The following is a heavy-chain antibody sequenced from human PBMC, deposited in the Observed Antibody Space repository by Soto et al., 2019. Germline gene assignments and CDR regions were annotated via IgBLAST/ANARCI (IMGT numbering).Heavy chain of an antibody. CDR1: GFTFDDYA. CDR3: AKDARGGYDPDAFDI. J-gene: IGHJ3*02. V-gene: IGHV3-9*01. D-gene: IGHD5-12*01. Sequence: VQLVESGGGLVQPGRSLRLSCAASGFTFDDYAMHWVRQAPGKGLEWVSGISWNSGSIGYADSVKGRFTISRDNAKNSLYLQMNSLRAEDTALYYCAKDARGGYDPDAFDIWGQGTMVTVSS. CDR2: ISWNSGSI.